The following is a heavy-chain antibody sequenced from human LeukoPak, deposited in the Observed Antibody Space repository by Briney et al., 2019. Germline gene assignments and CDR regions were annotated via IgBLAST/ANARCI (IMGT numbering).Heavy chain of an antibody. CDR1: GFTFSVYS. J-gene: IGHJ4*02. D-gene: IGHD1-1*01. CDR2: IPGSGGNT. Sequence: GGSLRLSCAASGFTFSVYSVSWVRQAPGKGLEWVSTIPGSGGNTDYADSVKGRFTISRDNAKSTLYLQMNSLRVEDTAVYYCAKTTGKYFDSWGQGTLVTVSS. V-gene: IGHV3-23*01. CDR3: AKTTGKYFDS.